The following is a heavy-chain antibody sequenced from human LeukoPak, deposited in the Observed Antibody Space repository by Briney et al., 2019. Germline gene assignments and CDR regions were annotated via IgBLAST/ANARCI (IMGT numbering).Heavy chain of an antibody. D-gene: IGHD6-13*01. CDR1: GYSFSTYR. CDR3: ASSIAAAGIGQNTFDI. J-gene: IGHJ3*02. V-gene: IGHV5-10-1*01. Sequence: PGESLKISCQGSGYSFSTYRISWVRQMPGKGLEWMGKIDPSDFYTDYSPSFQGHVTISADTSISTAFLQWSSLKTSDTAIYYCASSIAAAGIGQNTFDIWGQGTVVAVSS. CDR2: IDPSDFYT.